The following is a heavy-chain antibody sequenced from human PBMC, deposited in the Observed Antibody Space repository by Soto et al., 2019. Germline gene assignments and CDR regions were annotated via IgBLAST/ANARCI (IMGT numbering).Heavy chain of an antibody. CDR2: ISAHNGDT. CDR3: ATSLRGYSGYDANYGMDV. D-gene: IGHD5-12*01. Sequence: QVQLVQSGPEVKKPGASVKVSCKASGYTFTNYGISWVREAPGQGLEWMGWISAHNGDTNYAEKFQARVTMTTDTSTSTAYMELRSLRSAVTAVYYCATSLRGYSGYDANYGMDVWGQGTTVTVSS. V-gene: IGHV1-18*01. CDR1: GYTFTNYG. J-gene: IGHJ6*02.